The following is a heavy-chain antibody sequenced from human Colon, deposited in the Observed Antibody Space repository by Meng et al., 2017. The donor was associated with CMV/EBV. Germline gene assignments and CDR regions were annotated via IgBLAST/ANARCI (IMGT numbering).Heavy chain of an antibody. D-gene: IGHD2-2*01. J-gene: IGHJ6*02. V-gene: IGHV4-34*09. CDR1: GGSFSGYY. CDR3: ARAKGLDCSSTSCYYYYGMDV. Sequence: SETLSLTCAVYGGSFSGYYWSWIRQPPGKGLEWIGYIYYSGSTYYNPSLKSRVTISVDTSKNQFSLKLSSVTAADTAVYYCARAKGLDCSSTSCYYYYGMDVWGQGTTVTVSS. CDR2: IYYSGST.